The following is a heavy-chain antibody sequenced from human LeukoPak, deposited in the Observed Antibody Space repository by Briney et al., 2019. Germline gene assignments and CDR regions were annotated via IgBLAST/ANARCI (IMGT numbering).Heavy chain of an antibody. CDR2: ISGSGGTT. CDR1: GFTFSSYA. D-gene: IGHD5-18*01. Sequence: PGGSLRLSCAASGFTFSSYAMNWVRQAPGKGLEWVSVISGSGGTTFYADSVKGRFTISRDKSKNMFYLQMDSLRAEDTAVYYCAKGGYSYAVNWWGQGTLVTVSS. CDR3: AKGGYSYAVNW. V-gene: IGHV3-23*01. J-gene: IGHJ4*02.